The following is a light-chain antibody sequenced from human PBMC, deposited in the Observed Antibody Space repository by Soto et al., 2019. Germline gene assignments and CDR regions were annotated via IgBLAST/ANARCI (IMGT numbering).Light chain of an antibody. Sequence: DVQMTQPPSALSASAGDRVTITCRASQSISNWLAWYQQKPGKAPKLLIYDASTLESGVPSRFSGSGSGTEFTLTISSLQPDDFGTYYCQQYNSYWTFGQGTKVDIK. CDR3: QQYNSYWT. V-gene: IGKV1-5*01. CDR2: DAS. J-gene: IGKJ1*01. CDR1: QSISNW.